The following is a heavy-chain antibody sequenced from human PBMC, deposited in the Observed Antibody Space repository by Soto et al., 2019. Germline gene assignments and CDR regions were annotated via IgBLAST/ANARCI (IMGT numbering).Heavy chain of an antibody. V-gene: IGHV3-33*01. CDR2: IWYDGSNK. J-gene: IGHJ4*02. Sequence: QVQLVESGGGVVQPGRSLRLSCAASGFTFSSYGMHWVRQAPGKGLEWVAVIWYDGSNKYYADAVKGRFTISRDNSKNTLNLQMNSLRAEDTAVYYCARDDLNYYGSGSYSTSFDYWGQGTLVTVSS. D-gene: IGHD3-10*01. CDR1: GFTFSSYG. CDR3: ARDDLNYYGSGSYSTSFDY.